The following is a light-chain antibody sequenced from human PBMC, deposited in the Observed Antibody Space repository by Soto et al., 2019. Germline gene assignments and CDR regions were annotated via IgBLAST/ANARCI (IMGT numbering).Light chain of an antibody. CDR1: SSDIGGYNF. J-gene: IGLJ1*01. Sequence: QSALTQPPSASGSPGQSVAISCTGTSSDIGGYNFVSWYQQHPGKAPKLMIYDVTKRPSGVPDRFSGSKSGNTATLIVPGLQADDEADYYCSSHGGSNNPYVFGPGTKLTVL. V-gene: IGLV2-8*01. CDR3: SSHGGSNNPYV. CDR2: DVT.